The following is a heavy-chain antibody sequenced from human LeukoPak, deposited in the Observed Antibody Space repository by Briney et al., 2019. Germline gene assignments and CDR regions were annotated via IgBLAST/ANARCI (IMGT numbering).Heavy chain of an antibody. CDR2: IYHSGST. J-gene: IGHJ4*02. CDR3: ARGAIFGVVTYYYFDY. V-gene: IGHV4-38-2*02. CDR1: GYSISSGYY. Sequence: SETLSLTCTVSGYSISSGYYWGWIRQPPGKGLEWIGYIYHSGSTYYNPSLKSRVTISVDRSKNQFSLKLSSVTAADTAVYYCARGAIFGVVTYYYFDYWGQGTLVTVSS. D-gene: IGHD3-3*01.